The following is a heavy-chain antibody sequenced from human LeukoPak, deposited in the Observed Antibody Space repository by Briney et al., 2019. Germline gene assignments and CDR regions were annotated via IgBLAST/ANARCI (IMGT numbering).Heavy chain of an antibody. D-gene: IGHD6-6*01. Sequence: PGGSLRLSCAASGFTFSSYWIHWVRQAPGKGLVWVSIINSDGSTTNYADSVKGRFTISRDSAKNTLYLQLNSLRPEDTAVYYCARDYSSWFDYWGQGTLVTVSS. CDR3: ARDYSSWFDY. CDR2: INSDGSTT. J-gene: IGHJ4*02. V-gene: IGHV3-74*01. CDR1: GFTFSSYW.